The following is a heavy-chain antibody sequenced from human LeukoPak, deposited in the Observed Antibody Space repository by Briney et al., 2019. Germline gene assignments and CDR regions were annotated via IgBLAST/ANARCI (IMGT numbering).Heavy chain of an antibody. J-gene: IGHJ4*02. CDR1: GFTFSSYA. CDR3: AKSRREVVAASQFDY. D-gene: IGHD2-15*01. V-gene: IGHV3-23*01. Sequence: GGSLRLSCAASGFTFSSYAMSWVRQAPGKGLEWVSAISGSGGSTYYADSVKGRFTISRDNSKNTLYLQMNSLRAEDTAVYYCAKSRREVVAASQFDYWGQGTLVTVSS. CDR2: ISGSGGST.